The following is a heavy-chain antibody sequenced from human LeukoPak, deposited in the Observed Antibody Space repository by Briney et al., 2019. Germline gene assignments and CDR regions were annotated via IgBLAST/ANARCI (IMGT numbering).Heavy chain of an antibody. Sequence: GGSLRLSCAASGFTVGNNYMSWVRQAPGKGLEWVSVIYNGGSTYYADSVKGRFTISRDNSNNTLYLQMNSLRAEDTAVYYCAKTPNSYYHYYYMDVWGKGTTVTISS. V-gene: IGHV3-53*01. D-gene: IGHD4-23*01. CDR3: AKTPNSYYHYYYMDV. J-gene: IGHJ6*03. CDR2: IYNGGST. CDR1: GFTVGNNY.